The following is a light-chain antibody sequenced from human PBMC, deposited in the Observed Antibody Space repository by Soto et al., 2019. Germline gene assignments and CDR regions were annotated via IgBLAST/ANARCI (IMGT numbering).Light chain of an antibody. Sequence: QSVLTQPPLASATPGQRVTISCSGSSSNIGSNTVNWYQQLPGTAPKLLIYKSNQRPSGVPDRFSGSKSGTSASLAISGLQSEDEADYYCAAWDDSLNGRVFGGGTKVTVL. J-gene: IGLJ3*02. CDR2: KSN. CDR1: SSNIGSNT. CDR3: AAWDDSLNGRV. V-gene: IGLV1-44*01.